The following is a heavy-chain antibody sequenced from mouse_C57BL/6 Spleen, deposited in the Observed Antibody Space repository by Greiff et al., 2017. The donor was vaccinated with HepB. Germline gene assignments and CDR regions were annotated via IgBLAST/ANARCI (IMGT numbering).Heavy chain of an antibody. D-gene: IGHD2-4*01. CDR1: GYSITSGYY. J-gene: IGHJ4*01. Sequence: ESGPGLVKPSQSLSLTCSVTGYSITSGYYWNWIRQFPGNKLEWMGYISYDGSNNYNPSLKNRISITRDTSKNQFFLKLNSVTTEDTATYYCAVYYDYGYAMDYWGQGTSVTVSS. V-gene: IGHV3-6*01. CDR2: ISYDGSN. CDR3: AVYYDYGYAMDY.